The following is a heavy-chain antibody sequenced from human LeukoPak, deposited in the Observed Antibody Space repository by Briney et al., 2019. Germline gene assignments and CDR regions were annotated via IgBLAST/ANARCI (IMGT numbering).Heavy chain of an antibody. CDR3: ARGVIAAAGRTFDY. CDR1: GGSISSYY. Sequence: SETLSLTCTVSGGSISSYYWSWIRQPPGKGLEWIGYIYYSGSTNYNPSLKSRVTISVDTSKNQFSLKLSSVTAADTAVYYCARGVIAAAGRTFDYWGQGTLVTASS. V-gene: IGHV4-59*01. J-gene: IGHJ4*02. D-gene: IGHD6-13*01. CDR2: IYYSGST.